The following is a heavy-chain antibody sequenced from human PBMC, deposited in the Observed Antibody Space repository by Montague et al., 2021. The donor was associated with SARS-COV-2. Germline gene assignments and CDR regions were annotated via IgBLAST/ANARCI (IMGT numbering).Heavy chain of an antibody. CDR3: ARDIAVAGLFDY. Sequence: TLSITCTVSGGSISSGSYYWSWIQQPAGKGLEWIGRISISGSTNYNPSLKSRVTISVDTSKNQFSLKLSSVTAADTAVYYCARDIAVAGLFDYWGQGTLVAVSS. CDR1: GGSISSGSYY. CDR2: ISISGST. V-gene: IGHV4-61*02. J-gene: IGHJ4*02. D-gene: IGHD6-19*01.